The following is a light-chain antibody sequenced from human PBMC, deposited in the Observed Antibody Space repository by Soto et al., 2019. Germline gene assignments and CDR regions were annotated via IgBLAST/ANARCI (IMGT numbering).Light chain of an antibody. V-gene: IGKV1-33*01. CDR1: QDIGNY. CDR2: DAS. CDR3: QQYDSLPPIT. Sequence: DIQMTQSPSSLSASVGDRVTITCQASQDIGNYLNWYQQKLGKAPKLLIFDASNLETGVPSRFSGSGSGTGFTFTISSLQPEDFATYYCQQYDSLPPITFGQGTRLDIK. J-gene: IGKJ5*01.